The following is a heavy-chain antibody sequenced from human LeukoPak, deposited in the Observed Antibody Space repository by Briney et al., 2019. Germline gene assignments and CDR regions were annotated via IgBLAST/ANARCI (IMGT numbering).Heavy chain of an antibody. CDR2: IYPGDSDT. D-gene: IGHD3-22*01. CDR1: GYSFTNYW. J-gene: IGHJ3*02. V-gene: IGHV5-51*01. CDR3: ANGYDSWKFDI. Sequence: LGGSLKISCKGSGYSFTNYWIGWVRQMPGKGLEWMGIIYPGDSDTRYSPSVQGQVTISADKSTRTAYLQWSSLKDSDTAMYYCANGYDSWKFDIWGQGTMVTVSS.